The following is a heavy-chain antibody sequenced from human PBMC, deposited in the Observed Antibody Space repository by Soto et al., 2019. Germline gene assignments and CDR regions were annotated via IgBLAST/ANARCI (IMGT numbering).Heavy chain of an antibody. V-gene: IGHV3-15*01. D-gene: IGHD1-7*01. Sequence: PGGSLRLSCAASGFTFSNAWMSWVRQAPGKGLEWVGRIKSKNDGGTTDYAAPVKGRFPISRDDSKNTLYLQMNRMKTEDTAGYYCTTAGWNYVWGQGTLVTVAS. CDR2: IKSKNDGGTT. CDR3: TTAGWNYV. J-gene: IGHJ4*02. CDR1: GFTFSNAW.